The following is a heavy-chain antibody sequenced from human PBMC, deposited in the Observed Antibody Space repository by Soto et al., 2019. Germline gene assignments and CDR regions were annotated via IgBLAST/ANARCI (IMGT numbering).Heavy chain of an antibody. CDR3: ARDINQMRVRGAKTDY. CDR2: IIPIFGTA. V-gene: IGHV1-69*13. Sequence: SVKVSCKASGGTFSSYAISWVRQAPGQGLEWMGGIIPIFGTANYARKFQGRVTITANESTSTAYMELSSLRSEDTAVYYCARDINQMRVRGAKTDYWGQGTLVTVSS. J-gene: IGHJ4*02. D-gene: IGHD3-10*01. CDR1: GGTFSSYA.